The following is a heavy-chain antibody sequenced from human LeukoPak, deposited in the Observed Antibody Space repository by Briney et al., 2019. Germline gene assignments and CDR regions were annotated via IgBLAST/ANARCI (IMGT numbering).Heavy chain of an antibody. CDR3: AKGLQLLSFDY. V-gene: IGHV3-23*01. Sequence: GGSLRVSCVASGFTFSSYALSWVRQAPGKGLEWVSGISGSGGSTDYADSVKGRFTISRDNSKNTLYLQMNSLRAEDTAVYYCAKGLQLLSFDYWGQGTLVTVSS. CDR2: ISGSGGST. J-gene: IGHJ4*02. D-gene: IGHD4-11*01. CDR1: GFTFSSYA.